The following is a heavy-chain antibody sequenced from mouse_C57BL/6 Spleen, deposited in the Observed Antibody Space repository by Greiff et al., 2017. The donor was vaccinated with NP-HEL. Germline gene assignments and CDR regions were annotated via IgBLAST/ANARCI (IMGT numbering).Heavy chain of an antibody. J-gene: IGHJ2*01. Sequence: EVQLQESGGGLVKPGGSLKLSCAASGFTFSSYAMSWVRQTPEKRLEWVATISDGGSYTYYPDNVKGRFTISRDNAKNNLYLQMSHLKSEDTAMYYCAREGIYYGNFVYFDYWGQGTTLTVSS. V-gene: IGHV5-4*01. CDR3: AREGIYYGNFVYFDY. D-gene: IGHD2-1*01. CDR2: ISDGGSYT. CDR1: GFTFSSYA.